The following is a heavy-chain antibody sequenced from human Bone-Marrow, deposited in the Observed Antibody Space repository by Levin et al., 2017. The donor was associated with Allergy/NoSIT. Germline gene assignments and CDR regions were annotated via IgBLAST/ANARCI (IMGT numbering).Heavy chain of an antibody. D-gene: IGHD3-10*01. CDR3: ARARLWFGEWDAFDI. CDR1: GGTFSSYA. CDR2: IIPILGIA. V-gene: IGHV1-69*04. Sequence: SVKVSCKASGGTFSSYAISWVRQAPGQGLEWMGRIIPILGIANYAQKFQGRVTITADKSTSTAYMELSSLRSEDTAVYYCARARLWFGEWDAFDIWGQGTMVTVSS. J-gene: IGHJ3*02.